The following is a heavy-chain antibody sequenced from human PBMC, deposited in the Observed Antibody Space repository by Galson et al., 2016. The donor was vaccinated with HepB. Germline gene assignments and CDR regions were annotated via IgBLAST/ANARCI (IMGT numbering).Heavy chain of an antibody. CDR3: ARQYWGGPSDY. CDR1: GFTVSNYG. CDR2: IFHSGRV. D-gene: IGHD2/OR15-2a*01. V-gene: IGHV4-34*12. Sequence: LRLSCAASGFTVSNYGMHWVRQAPGKGLEWIGQIFHSGRVNYTPSLASRVTISVDTSNNHFSLRLTSVTAADTALYYCARQYWGGPSDYWGQGILVTVSS. J-gene: IGHJ4*02.